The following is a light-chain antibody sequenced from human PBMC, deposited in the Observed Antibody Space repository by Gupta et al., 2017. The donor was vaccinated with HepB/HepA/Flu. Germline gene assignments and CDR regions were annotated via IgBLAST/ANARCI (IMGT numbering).Light chain of an antibody. CDR1: SSDGGGYNY. CDR3: SSYTSSSSVV. Sequence: QSALTQPASVSGSPGQSITISCTGTSSDGGGYNYVSWYQQHPGKAPKLMIYDVTNRPSGVSDRFSGSKSGYTASLTISGLQAEDGANYYCSSYTSSSSVVFGGGTKVTVL. J-gene: IGLJ2*01. V-gene: IGLV2-14*01. CDR2: DVT.